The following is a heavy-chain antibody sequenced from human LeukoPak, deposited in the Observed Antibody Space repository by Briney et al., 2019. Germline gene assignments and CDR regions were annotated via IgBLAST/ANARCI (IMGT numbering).Heavy chain of an antibody. V-gene: IGHV3-48*03. CDR2: ISNRDSTI. D-gene: IGHD3-3*01. CDR3: ASLWRGWSNLSGL. Sequence: GGSLRLSCAASGFTFSQYEMIWVPQAPGKGLEGVAYISNRDSTIYYADSVKGRFTISRDNAKNSLYLQMNSLRAEDTAIYYCASLWRGWSNLSGLWGQGTLVTVSS. J-gene: IGHJ4*02. CDR1: GFTFSQYE.